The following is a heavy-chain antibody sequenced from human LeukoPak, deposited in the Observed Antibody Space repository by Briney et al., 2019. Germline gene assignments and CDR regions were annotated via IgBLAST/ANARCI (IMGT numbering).Heavy chain of an antibody. D-gene: IGHD5-12*01. CDR2: IIPIFGTA. CDR3: ARGSSGYDLMIGYYYYMDV. CDR1: GGTFSSYA. V-gene: IGHV1-69*06. Sequence: ASVKVSCKASGGTFSSYAISWVRQAPGQGLEWMGGIIPIFGTANYAQKFQGRVTITADKSTSTAYMELSSLRSEDTAVYYCARGSSGYDLMIGYYYYMDVWGKGTTVTVSS. J-gene: IGHJ6*03.